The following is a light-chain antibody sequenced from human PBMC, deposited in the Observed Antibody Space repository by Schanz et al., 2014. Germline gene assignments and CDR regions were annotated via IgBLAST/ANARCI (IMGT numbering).Light chain of an antibody. CDR1: SSDVGGYNY. Sequence: QSALTQPPSASGSPRQSVTFSCTGTSSDVGGYNYVSWYQQHPGKAPKLMIYEVSKRPSGVPDRFSGSKSGNTASLTVSGLQAEDEADYYCQSYDSSLSASRFGGGTKLTVL. V-gene: IGLV2-8*01. CDR2: EVS. CDR3: QSYDSSLSASR. J-gene: IGLJ3*02.